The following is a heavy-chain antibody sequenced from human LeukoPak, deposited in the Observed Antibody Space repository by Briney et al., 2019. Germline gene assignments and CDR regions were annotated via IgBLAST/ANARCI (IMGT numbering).Heavy chain of an antibody. V-gene: IGHV1-46*01. CDR1: GYTFTSYY. J-gene: IGHJ4*02. CDR2: INPSGGST. D-gene: IGHD1-26*01. CDR3: ARDAQVGALGY. Sequence: ASVKVSCKASGYTFTSYYMHWVRQAPGQGLEWMGIINPSGGSTSYAQKLQGRVTMTTDTSTSTAYMELRSLRSDDTAVYYCARDAQVGALGYWGQGTLVTVSS.